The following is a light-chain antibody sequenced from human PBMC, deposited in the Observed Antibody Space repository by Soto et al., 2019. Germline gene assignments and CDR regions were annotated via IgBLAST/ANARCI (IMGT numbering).Light chain of an antibody. V-gene: IGLV2-14*01. CDR3: SSYTTSSTHVI. Sequence: QSVLTQPASVSGSPGQSITISCTGTSNDVGGYNYVSWYQQHPGKAPKLIIYDVTNRPSGVSNRFSGSKSGNTASLTLSGLQAEDEADYYCSSYTTSSTHVIFGGGTQLTVL. CDR1: SNDVGGYNY. CDR2: DVT. J-gene: IGLJ2*01.